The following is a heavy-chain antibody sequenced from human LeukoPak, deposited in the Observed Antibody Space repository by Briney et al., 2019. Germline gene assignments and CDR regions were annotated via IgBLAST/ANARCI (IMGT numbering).Heavy chain of an antibody. CDR2: INQDGSEK. CDR3: AKSHTAMATGRFDY. Sequence: GGSLRLSCEVSGFTFSSFWMNCVRQAPGKGLEWVANINQDGSEKYYVDSVKGRFTISRDNAKNTLYLQMNSLRAEDTAVYYCAKSHTAMATGRFDYWGQGTLVTVSS. CDR1: GFTFSSFW. V-gene: IGHV3-7*03. J-gene: IGHJ4*02. D-gene: IGHD5-18*01.